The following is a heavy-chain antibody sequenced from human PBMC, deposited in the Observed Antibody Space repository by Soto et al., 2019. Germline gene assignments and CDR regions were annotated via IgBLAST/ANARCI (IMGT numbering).Heavy chain of an antibody. J-gene: IGHJ4*02. CDR3: AHSGGWYWSDY. CDR1: GFSLSTSGVG. Sequence: QITLKESGPTLVKPTQTLTLTCTFSGFSLSTSGVGVGWIRQPPGKALEWLALIYWDDDKRYSPSLKSRLTLTKDTTKNHVVLTMTHMDPVDTATYYGAHSGGWYWSDYWGQGTLVTVSS. CDR2: IYWDDDK. V-gene: IGHV2-5*02. D-gene: IGHD6-19*01.